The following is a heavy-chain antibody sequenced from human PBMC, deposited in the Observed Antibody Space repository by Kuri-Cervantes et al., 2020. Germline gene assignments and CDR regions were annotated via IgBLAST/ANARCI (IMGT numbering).Heavy chain of an antibody. V-gene: IGHV5-51*01. CDR3: ARHRGRDYYYMDV. Sequence: GESLKISCKGSGYSFTSYWIGWVRQMPGKGLEWMCIIYPGDSDTRYSPSFQGQVTISADKSISTAYLQWSSLKASDTAMYYCARHRGRDYYYMDVWGKGTTVTVSS. CDR1: GYSFTSYW. J-gene: IGHJ6*03. CDR2: IYPGDSDT. D-gene: IGHD3-10*01.